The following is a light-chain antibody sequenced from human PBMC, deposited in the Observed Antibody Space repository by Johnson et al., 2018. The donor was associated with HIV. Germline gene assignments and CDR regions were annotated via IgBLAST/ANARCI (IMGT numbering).Light chain of an antibody. Sequence: QSVLTQPPSVSAAPGQKVTISCSGSSPNIGNNFVSWFRQLPLRAPKVLIYDNNKRPSGIPDRFSGSKSGTSATLGITGLQTGDEADYYCGTWDSSLSAYGLGTGTKVTVL. CDR1: SPNIGNNF. CDR2: DNN. J-gene: IGLJ1*01. CDR3: GTWDSSLSAYG. V-gene: IGLV1-51*01.